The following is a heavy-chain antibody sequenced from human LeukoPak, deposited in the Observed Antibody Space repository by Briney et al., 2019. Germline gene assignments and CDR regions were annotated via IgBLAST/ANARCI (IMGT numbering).Heavy chain of an antibody. Sequence: ASGRVSCKASGYTFTSYGISWVGQAAGQGGEGRGGISAYNGNTNYEQKLQGRVTMTTDTSTTTAYMELRSLRSDDTAVYYCARDICSSTTCYEDYWGQGTLVTVSS. J-gene: IGHJ4*02. CDR2: ISAYNGNT. V-gene: IGHV1-18*04. CDR1: GYTFTSYG. CDR3: ARDICSSTTCYEDY. D-gene: IGHD2-2*01.